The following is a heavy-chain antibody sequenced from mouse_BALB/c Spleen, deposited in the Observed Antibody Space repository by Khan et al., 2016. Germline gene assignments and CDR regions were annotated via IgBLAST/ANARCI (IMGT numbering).Heavy chain of an antibody. CDR1: GFTFTDYY. CDR3: ASLTGTIAY. CDR2: LRNKAGGYTT. V-gene: IGHV7-3*02. Sequence: EVELVESGGGLVQTGGSLRLSCATSGFTFTDYYMTWVRQPPGKALEWLGFLRNKAGGYTTEYSASVKGRFTISRDNSQSILYLQMNTLRAEDSATYYCASLTGTIAYWGQGTLVTVSA. D-gene: IGHD4-1*01. J-gene: IGHJ3*01.